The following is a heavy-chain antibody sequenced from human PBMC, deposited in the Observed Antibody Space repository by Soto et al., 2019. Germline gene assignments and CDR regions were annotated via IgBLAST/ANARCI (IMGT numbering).Heavy chain of an antibody. J-gene: IGHJ2*01. D-gene: IGHD2-8*01. CDR2: IYYTGIT. Sequence: SETLSLTCTVSGGSISSYYWSWIRQPPGKGLEWIGYIYYTGITNYNPSLESRVTISVDTSKNQFSLRLSSVTAADTAVYYCAREIMPLTNDWYFDLWGRGTLVTVS. CDR1: GGSISSYY. CDR3: AREIMPLTNDWYFDL. V-gene: IGHV4-59*12.